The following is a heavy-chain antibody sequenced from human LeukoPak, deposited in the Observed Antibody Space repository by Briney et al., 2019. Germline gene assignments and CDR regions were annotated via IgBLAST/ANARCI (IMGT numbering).Heavy chain of an antibody. CDR3: ARGRRSGYSSGWLDWFDP. D-gene: IGHD6-19*01. V-gene: IGHV1-46*01. J-gene: IGHJ5*02. CDR1: GYTFTSYG. Sequence: ASVKVSCKASGYTFTSYGISWVRQAPGQGLEWMGIINPSGGSTSYAQKFQGRVTMTRDTSTSTVYMELSSLRSEDTAVYYCARGRRSGYSSGWLDWFDPWGQGILVTVSS. CDR2: INPSGGST.